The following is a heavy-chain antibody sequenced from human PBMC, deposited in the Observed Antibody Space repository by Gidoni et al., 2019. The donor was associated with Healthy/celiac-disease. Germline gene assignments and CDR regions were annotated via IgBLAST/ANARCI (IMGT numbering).Heavy chain of an antibody. CDR2: ISSSSSTI. V-gene: IGHV3-48*04. J-gene: IGHJ4*02. CDR1: GFTFSSYS. CDR3: ARGNYDILTGY. Sequence: EVQRVEYGGGLVQPGGSLRLSCAASGFTFSSYSMNWVRQAPGKGLEGVSYISSSSSTIYYADSVKGRFTISRDNAKNSLYLQMNSLRAEDTAVYYCARGNYDILTGYWGQGTLVTVSS. D-gene: IGHD3-9*01.